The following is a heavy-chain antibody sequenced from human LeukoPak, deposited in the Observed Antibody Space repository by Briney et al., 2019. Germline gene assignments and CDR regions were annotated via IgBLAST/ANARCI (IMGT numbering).Heavy chain of an antibody. V-gene: IGHV4-59*01. D-gene: IGHD6-6*01. CDR1: GGSISSYY. CDR2: IHYSGST. CDR3: AIENGLAARLGGIFDY. Sequence: PSETLSLTCTVSGGSISSYYWSWIRQPPGKGLEWIGYIHYSGSTNYNPSLKSRVTMSVDTSKNQFSLKLSSVTAADTVVYYCAIENGLAARLGGIFDYWGQGTLVTVSS. J-gene: IGHJ4*02.